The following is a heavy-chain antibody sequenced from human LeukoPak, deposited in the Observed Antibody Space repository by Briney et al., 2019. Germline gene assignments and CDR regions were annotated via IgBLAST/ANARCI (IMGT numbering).Heavy chain of an antibody. CDR2: IYYSGST. D-gene: IGHD6-19*01. CDR3: ARGIAVAGTFEY. V-gene: IGHV4-31*03. Sequence: SQTLSLTCTVSGGSISSGGYYWSWIRQHPGKGLEWIGYIYYSGSTYYNPSLKSRVTIPVDTSKNQFSLKLSSVTAADTAVYYCARGIAVAGTFEYWGQGTLVTVSS. CDR1: GGSISSGGYY. J-gene: IGHJ4*02.